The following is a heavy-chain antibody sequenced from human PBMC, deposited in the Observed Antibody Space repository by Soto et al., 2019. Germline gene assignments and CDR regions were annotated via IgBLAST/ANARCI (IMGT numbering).Heavy chain of an antibody. J-gene: IGHJ6*02. D-gene: IGHD3-3*01. CDR2: IYQSGRT. CDR1: VGSINTFDFS. CDR3: AREMTIFGVAPGGGVDV. Sequence: PSETLSLTCAVSVGSINTFDFSWSWIRQPPGRGLEWIGSIYQSGRTYYIPSLKSRVTMSLEKSKNQFSLKINSVVAADTAIYYCAREMTIFGVAPGGGVDVWGQGTTVTVSS. V-gene: IGHV4-30-2*01.